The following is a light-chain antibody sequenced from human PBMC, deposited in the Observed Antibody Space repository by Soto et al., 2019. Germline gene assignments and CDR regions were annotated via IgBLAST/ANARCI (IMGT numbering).Light chain of an antibody. CDR3: SSYTSTSTLVV. CDR1: SRDVGGYNY. Sequence: QSALTQPASVSGSPGQSITISCTGTSRDVGGYNYVSWYQQHPGKAPKLMIYDVSNRPSGVSNRFSGSKSGNTASLTISGLQAEDEADYYCSSYTSTSTLVVFGGGTKVTV. CDR2: DVS. J-gene: IGLJ2*01. V-gene: IGLV2-14*03.